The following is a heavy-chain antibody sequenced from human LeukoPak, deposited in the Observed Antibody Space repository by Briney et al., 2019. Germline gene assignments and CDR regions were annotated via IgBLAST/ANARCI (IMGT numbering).Heavy chain of an antibody. CDR1: GYTFTSHV. CDR2: ISPSGGST. Sequence: GASVKVSCKASGYTFTSHVINWVRQAPGQGPEWMGVISPSGGSTIYAQKFKGRVTLTRDMSTSTDYLELSSLRSEDTAVYYCARDNSVRDEAWWFNPWGQGTLVTVSS. D-gene: IGHD5-24*01. CDR3: ARDNSVRDEAWWFNP. J-gene: IGHJ5*02. V-gene: IGHV1-46*01.